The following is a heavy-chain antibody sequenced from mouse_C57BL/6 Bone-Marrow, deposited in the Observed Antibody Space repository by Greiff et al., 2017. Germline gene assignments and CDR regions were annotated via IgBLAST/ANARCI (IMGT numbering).Heavy chain of an antibody. D-gene: IGHD2-1*01. CDR1: GFTFSSST. V-gene: IGHV5-9*01. CDR2: ISGGGGNT. Sequence: EVKLVESGGGLVKPGGSLKLSCAASGFTFSSSTMSWVRQTPEKRLEWVATISGGGGNTYYPDSVKGRFTISRDNAKNTLYLQMSSLRSEDTALYYCARHLYSLDYWGQGTSVTVAS. J-gene: IGHJ4*01. CDR3: ARHLYSLDY.